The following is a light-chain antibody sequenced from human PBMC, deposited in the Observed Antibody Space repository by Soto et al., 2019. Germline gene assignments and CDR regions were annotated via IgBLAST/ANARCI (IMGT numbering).Light chain of an antibody. CDR3: CSYAGSSLGV. V-gene: IGLV2-23*01. Sequence: QSALTQPASVSGSPGQSITISCTGTSSDVGSYNLVSWYQQHPGKAPKLMIYEGSKRPSGVSNRFSGSKYGNTASLTISGLQAEDEADYYCCSYAGSSLGVFGGGTKLTVL. CDR1: SSDVGSYNL. CDR2: EGS. J-gene: IGLJ3*02.